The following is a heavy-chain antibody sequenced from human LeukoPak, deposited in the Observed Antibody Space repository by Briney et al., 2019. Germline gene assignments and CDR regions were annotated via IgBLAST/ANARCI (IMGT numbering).Heavy chain of an antibody. V-gene: IGHV3-30*18. CDR2: ISYDGSNK. J-gene: IGHJ4*02. D-gene: IGHD3-10*01. CDR3: AKDPPPLHTMVRGVGGYFDY. Sequence: GRSLRLSCAASGFTFSSYGMHWVRQAPGKGLEWVAVISYDGSNKYYADSVKGRFTISRDNSKNTLYLQMNSLRAEDTAVYYCAKDPPPLHTMVRGVGGYFDYWGQGTLVTVSS. CDR1: GFTFSSYG.